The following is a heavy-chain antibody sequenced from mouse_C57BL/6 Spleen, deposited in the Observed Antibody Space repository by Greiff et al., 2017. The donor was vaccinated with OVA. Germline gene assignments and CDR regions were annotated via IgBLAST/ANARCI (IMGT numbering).Heavy chain of an antibody. Sequence: VQLQQPGAELVKPGASVKMSCKASGYTFTSYWITWVKQRPGQGLEWIGDIYPGSGSTNYNEKFKSKATLTVDTSSSTAYMQLSSLTSEDSAVYYCASYYYGSSHWYFDAWGTGTTVTVSS. CDR3: ASYYYGSSHWYFDA. J-gene: IGHJ1*03. D-gene: IGHD1-1*01. CDR2: IYPGSGST. CDR1: GYTFTSYW. V-gene: IGHV1-55*01.